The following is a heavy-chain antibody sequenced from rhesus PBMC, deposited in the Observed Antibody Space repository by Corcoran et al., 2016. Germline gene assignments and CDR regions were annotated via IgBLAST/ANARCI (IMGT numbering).Heavy chain of an antibody. V-gene: IGHV4-80*01. D-gene: IGHD1-20*01. CDR3: ARDTIAGTTWLDY. CDR1: GASLRSYW. J-gene: IGHJ4*01. CDR2: INGNSGST. Sequence: QVQLQESGPGLVKPSETLSLPCAVSGASLRSYWWNWIRQPPGKVREWIGVINGNSGSTTHTPSLKKRDTISKDASKNEFSRKLSSVTAADTAVYYCARDTIAGTTWLDYWGQGVLVTVSS.